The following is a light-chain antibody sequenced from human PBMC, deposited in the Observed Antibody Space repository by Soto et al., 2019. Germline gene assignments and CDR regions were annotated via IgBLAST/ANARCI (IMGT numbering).Light chain of an antibody. CDR1: QSISSY. CDR2: DAS. Sequence: DIQMTQSPSTLSASVGDRVTITCRASQSISSYLAWYQQKPGKAPKLLIYDASNLETGVPSRFSGSGSGTDFTFTISSLQPEDIATYYCQQYDNLPFTFGPGTKVDIK. J-gene: IGKJ3*01. CDR3: QQYDNLPFT. V-gene: IGKV1-33*01.